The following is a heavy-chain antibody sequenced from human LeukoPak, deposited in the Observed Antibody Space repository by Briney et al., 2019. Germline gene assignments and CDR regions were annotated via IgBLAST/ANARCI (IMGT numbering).Heavy chain of an antibody. Sequence: SETLSLTCTVSGGSINSGDYYWNWIRQHPEKGLEWIGYLHSSGNTYYNPPLKSRVTISRDTSKNQFSLKLSSVTAADTAVYYCARVYGSGSALEYWGQGTLVTVSS. J-gene: IGHJ4*02. CDR1: GGSINSGDYY. CDR3: ARVYGSGSALEY. CDR2: LHSSGNT. D-gene: IGHD3-10*01. V-gene: IGHV4-31*03.